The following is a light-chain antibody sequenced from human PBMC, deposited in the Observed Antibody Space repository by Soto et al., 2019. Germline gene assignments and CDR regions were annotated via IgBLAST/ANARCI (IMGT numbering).Light chain of an antibody. CDR1: NSDVGTFYF. J-gene: IGLJ1*01. Sequence: QSVLTQPRSVSGSPGQSVTISCTGTNSDVGTFYFVSWYQQYPDKGPKLIIYDVTERPSGVPDRFSGSKSGNTASLTISGLQAEDEADYYCCSYAGSYTYVFGSGTKATVL. V-gene: IGLV2-11*01. CDR3: CSYAGSYTYV. CDR2: DVT.